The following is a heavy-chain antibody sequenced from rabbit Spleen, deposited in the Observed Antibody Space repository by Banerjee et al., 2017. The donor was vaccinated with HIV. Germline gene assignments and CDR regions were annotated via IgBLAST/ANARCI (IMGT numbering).Heavy chain of an antibody. CDR2: IYGGSSAST. CDR3: ASPANFFGYPSNL. J-gene: IGHJ4*01. D-gene: IGHD1-1*01. CDR1: GFDLSGHLY. V-gene: IGHV1S45*01. Sequence: QEQLEESGGDLVKPGGTLTLTCKASGFDLSGHLYMCWVRQAPGKGLEWIGCIYGGSSASTIPACGAKARSPPPTPSSRRVSLKMPSLTAATPPIFWCASPANFFGYPSNLGGPAPLVTV.